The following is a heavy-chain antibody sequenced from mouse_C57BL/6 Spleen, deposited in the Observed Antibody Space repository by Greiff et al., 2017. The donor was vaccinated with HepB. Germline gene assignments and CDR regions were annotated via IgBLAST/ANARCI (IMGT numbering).Heavy chain of an antibody. CDR1: GYAFSSYW. CDR2: IYPGDGDT. D-gene: IGHD1-1*01. V-gene: IGHV1-80*01. CDR3: ARSDGSSYWYFDV. Sequence: LKQSGAELVKPGASVKISCKASGYAFSSYWMNWVKQRPGKGLEWIGQIYPGDGDTNYNGKFKGKATLTADKSSSTAYMQLSSLTSEDSAVYFCARSDGSSYWYFDVWGTGTTVTVSS. J-gene: IGHJ1*03.